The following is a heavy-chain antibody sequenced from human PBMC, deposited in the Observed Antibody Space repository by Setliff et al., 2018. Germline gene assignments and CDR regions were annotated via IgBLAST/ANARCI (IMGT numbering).Heavy chain of an antibody. Sequence: ASVKVSCKASGATFSSYAISWVRQAPGQGLEWMGRIIPIFGTANYAQKFQGRVTITADKSTSTAYMELSSLRSEDTAVYYCAKSPSSTVINWFDPWGQGTLVTVSS. CDR1: GATFSSYA. V-gene: IGHV1-69*06. D-gene: IGHD3-22*01. J-gene: IGHJ5*02. CDR3: AKSPSSTVINWFDP. CDR2: IIPIFGTA.